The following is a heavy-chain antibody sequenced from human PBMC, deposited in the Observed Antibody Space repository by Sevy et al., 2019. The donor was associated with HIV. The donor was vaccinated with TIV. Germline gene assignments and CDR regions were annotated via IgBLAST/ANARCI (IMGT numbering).Heavy chain of an antibody. Sequence: GGSLRLSCRASGFNFGDYPMSWFRQAPGKGLAWVGFIRSKATGGTTQYAESVKGRFTISRDDSESIAYLQMNSLKIEDTAVYYCSKGGSGTGWFDPWGQGTLVTVSS. CDR3: SKGGSGTGWFDP. CDR2: IRSKATGGTT. J-gene: IGHJ5*02. V-gene: IGHV3-49*03. CDR1: GFNFGDYP. D-gene: IGHD3-10*01.